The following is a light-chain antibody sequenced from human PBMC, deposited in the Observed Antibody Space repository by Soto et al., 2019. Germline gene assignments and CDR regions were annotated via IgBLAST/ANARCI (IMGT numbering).Light chain of an antibody. CDR1: SSDVGAYNY. CDR2: EVS. V-gene: IGLV2-14*01. J-gene: IGLJ2*01. CDR3: SAYTSSSALI. Sequence: QSVLTQPASVSGSPGQSITISCTGTSSDVGAYNYVSWYQQHAGKAPKLMIYEVSNRPLGVSDRFSGSKSGNTASLTVSGLKAEDEAYYYCSAYTSSSALIFGGGTQLTVL.